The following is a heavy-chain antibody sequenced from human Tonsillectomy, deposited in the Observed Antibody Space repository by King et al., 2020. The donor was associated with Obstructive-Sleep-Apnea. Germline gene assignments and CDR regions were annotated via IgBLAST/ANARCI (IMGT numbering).Heavy chain of an antibody. Sequence: QLQESGPGLVKPSETLSLTCTGFGGSISSYYWSWIRQPAGKGLEWIGRTYTSGSTTYNLPLKSRVTMSVDTSKNQFSLKLSSVTAADTAVYYCARDEYDILTGYPRYFDYWGQGTLVTVSS. CDR1: GGSISSYY. V-gene: IGHV4-4*07. CDR2: TYTSGST. CDR3: ARDEYDILTGYPRYFDY. J-gene: IGHJ4*02. D-gene: IGHD3-9*01.